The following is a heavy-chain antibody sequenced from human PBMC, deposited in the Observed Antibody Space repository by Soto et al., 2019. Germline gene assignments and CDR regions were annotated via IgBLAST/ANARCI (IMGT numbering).Heavy chain of an antibody. D-gene: IGHD2-15*01. CDR3: ARDVAAAAP. Sequence: ASVKFSCNASGYTFISYAMHWVRQAPGQMLECMVWINAGNGDAKYXXKFQVRVXXTEDGAGSTAXMELSXVGCEDTAVYYCARDVAAAAPWRQGALVTVSS. CDR2: INAGNGDA. J-gene: IGHJ5*02. CDR1: GYTFISYA. V-gene: IGHV1-3*01.